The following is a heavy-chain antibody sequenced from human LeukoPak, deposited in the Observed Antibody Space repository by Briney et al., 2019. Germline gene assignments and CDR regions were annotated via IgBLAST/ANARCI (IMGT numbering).Heavy chain of an antibody. Sequence: PGGSLRLSCAASGFTFSSYGMHWVRQAPGKGLEWVAVIWYDGSNKYYADSVKGRFTISRDNSKNTLYLQLNSLRAEDTAVYYCARDSLGIAAAATIDYWGQGTLVTVSS. CDR1: GFTFSSYG. CDR2: IWYDGSNK. V-gene: IGHV3-33*01. CDR3: ARDSLGIAAAATIDY. D-gene: IGHD6-13*01. J-gene: IGHJ4*02.